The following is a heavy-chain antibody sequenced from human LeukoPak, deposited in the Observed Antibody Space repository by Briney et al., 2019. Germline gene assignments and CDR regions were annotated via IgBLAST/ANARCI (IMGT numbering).Heavy chain of an antibody. Sequence: ASVKVSCKASGYTFTGYYMHWVRQAPGQGLEWMGWINPNSGGTNYAQKFQGRVTMTRDTSISTAYMELSRLRSDDTAVYYCARDGAPTRLHPQYYYYYMDVWGKGTTVTVSS. CDR1: GYTFTGYY. CDR3: ARDGAPTRLHPQYYYYYMDV. V-gene: IGHV1-2*02. CDR2: INPNSGGT. J-gene: IGHJ6*03. D-gene: IGHD3-16*01.